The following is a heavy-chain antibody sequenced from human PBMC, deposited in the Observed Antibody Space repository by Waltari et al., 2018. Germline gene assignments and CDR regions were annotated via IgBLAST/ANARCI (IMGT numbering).Heavy chain of an antibody. CDR3: ARDPMGGSGHNWFDP. CDR1: GYTFTSYY. J-gene: IGHJ5*02. D-gene: IGHD3-16*01. Sequence: QVQLVQSGAEVKKPGASVKVSCKASGYTFTSYYMHWVRQAPGQGLEWMGISNPSGGSTNYAQKCQGRVTITTDESTSTAYMELSSLRSEDTAVYYCARDPMGGSGHNWFDPWGQGTLVTVSS. CDR2: SNPSGGST. V-gene: IGHV1-46*01.